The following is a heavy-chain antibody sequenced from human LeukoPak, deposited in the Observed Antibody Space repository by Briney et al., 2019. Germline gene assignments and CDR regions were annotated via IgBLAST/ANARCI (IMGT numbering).Heavy chain of an antibody. Sequence: GGSLRLSCVVSGLRFRNYAMNWVRQAPGKGLEWVSAISGSGGSTYYADSVKGRFTISRDNSKNTLYLQMNSLRAEDTAVYYCAKQTGYYIVYNWFDPWGQGTLVTVSS. CDR2: ISGSGGST. D-gene: IGHD3-9*01. J-gene: IGHJ5*02. CDR3: AKQTGYYIVYNWFDP. CDR1: GLRFRNYA. V-gene: IGHV3-23*01.